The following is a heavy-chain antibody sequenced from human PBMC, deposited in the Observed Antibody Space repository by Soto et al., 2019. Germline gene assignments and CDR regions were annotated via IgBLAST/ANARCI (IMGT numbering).Heavy chain of an antibody. D-gene: IGHD6-19*01. CDR1: GFTVSSNY. J-gene: IGHJ4*02. Sequence: EVQLVESGGGLIQPGGSLRLSCAASGFTVSSNYMSWVRQAPGKGLESVSIIYSGDSTYYADSVKGRFTISRDNSKNTLYLQLNSPRAEDTAVYYCARDSSGRELDDRGQGTLVTASS. CDR2: IYSGDST. V-gene: IGHV3-53*01. CDR3: ARDSSGRELDD.